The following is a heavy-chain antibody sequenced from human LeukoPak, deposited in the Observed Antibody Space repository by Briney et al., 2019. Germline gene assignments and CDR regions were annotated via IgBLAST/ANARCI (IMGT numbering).Heavy chain of an antibody. D-gene: IGHD3-16*02. Sequence: GGSLRLSCAASGFTFSSYWMSWVRQAPGKGLEWVANTKQDGSEKYYVDPVKGRFTISRDNAKNSLYLQMNSLRAEDTAVYYCARDHDYVWGSYRMDYFDYWGQGTLVTVSS. CDR2: TKQDGSEK. V-gene: IGHV3-7*01. CDR1: GFTFSSYW. CDR3: ARDHDYVWGSYRMDYFDY. J-gene: IGHJ4*02.